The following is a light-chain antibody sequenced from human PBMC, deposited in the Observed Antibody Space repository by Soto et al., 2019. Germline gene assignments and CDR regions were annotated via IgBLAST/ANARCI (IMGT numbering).Light chain of an antibody. CDR1: QSVSTY. Sequence: IVLTQSPATLSLSPGERATLSCSASQSVSTYLAWFQQKPGQAPRLLIYDASNRATGIPARFSGSGSGTDFTLTISSLEPEDFAVYYCQQRSSWPPALTFGGGTKVDIK. CDR3: QQRSSWPPALT. J-gene: IGKJ4*01. V-gene: IGKV3-11*01. CDR2: DAS.